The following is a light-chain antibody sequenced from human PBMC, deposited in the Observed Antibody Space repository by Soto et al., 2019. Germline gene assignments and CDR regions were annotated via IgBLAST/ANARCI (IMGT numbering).Light chain of an antibody. Sequence: DVQMTQSPSTLSASVGDRVTMTWRASEFISDWLAWYQQKPGQAPKLLIYDASTLESGVPGRFSGSGVGTHFTLTISGLQPEDFATYHCQHYNSYSRAFGQGTKVDIK. CDR1: EFISDW. CDR3: QHYNSYSRA. CDR2: DAS. J-gene: IGKJ1*01. V-gene: IGKV1-5*01.